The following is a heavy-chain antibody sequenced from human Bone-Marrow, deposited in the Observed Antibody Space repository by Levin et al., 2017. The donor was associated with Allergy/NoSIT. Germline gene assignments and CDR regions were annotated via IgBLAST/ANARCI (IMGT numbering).Heavy chain of an antibody. J-gene: IGHJ6*02. D-gene: IGHD3-10*01. Sequence: GGSLRLSCTGSGIIVGNNYMSWVRQAPGKGLEWVSVIYIDETTYYAASVKGRFTISRDKSKNTVYLQLSRLGVEDTAVYYCARGHRGDIEDYHGLDVWDQGP. CDR1: GIIVGNNY. CDR2: IYIDETT. CDR3: ARGHRGDIEDYHGLDV. V-gene: IGHV3-66*01.